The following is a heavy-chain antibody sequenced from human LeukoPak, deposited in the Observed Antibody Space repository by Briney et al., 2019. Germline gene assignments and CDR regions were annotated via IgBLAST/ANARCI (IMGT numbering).Heavy chain of an antibody. V-gene: IGHV4-34*01. Sequence: PSEILSLTCAVYGGSFSGYYWSWIRQPPGKGLERIGEINHSGSTNYNPSLKSRVTISVDTSKNQFSLKLSSVTAADTAVYYCARRDYTYTYYYYYYYMDVWGKGTTVTVSS. CDR2: INHSGST. J-gene: IGHJ6*03. D-gene: IGHD4-11*01. CDR3: ARRDYTYTYYYYYYYMDV. CDR1: GGSFSGYY.